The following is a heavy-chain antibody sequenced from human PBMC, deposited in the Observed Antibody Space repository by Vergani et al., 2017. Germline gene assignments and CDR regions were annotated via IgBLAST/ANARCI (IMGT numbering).Heavy chain of an antibody. J-gene: IGHJ4*02. CDR2: ISWNSGSI. Sequence: EVQLVESGGGLVQPGRSLRLSCAASGFTFDDYAMHWVRQAPGKGLEWVSGISWNSGSIGYADSVKGRFTLSRDNAKNSLYLQMNSLRAEDTALYYCARDNTPTIPLWSSGYYLRGGGVDYWGQGTLVTVSS. V-gene: IGHV3-9*01. D-gene: IGHD3-22*01. CDR3: ARDNTPTIPLWSSGYYLRGGGVDY. CDR1: GFTFDDYA.